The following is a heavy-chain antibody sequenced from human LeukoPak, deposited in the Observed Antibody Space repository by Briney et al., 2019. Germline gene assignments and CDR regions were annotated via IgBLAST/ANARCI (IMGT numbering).Heavy chain of an antibody. Sequence: PSETLSLTCTVSGGSISSYYWSWIRQPPGKGLEWIGYIYYSGSTNYNPSLKSRVTISVDTSKNQFSLKLSSVTAADTAVYYCARDHHETGTYSFDYWGQGTLVTVSS. CDR1: GGSISSYY. CDR2: IYYSGST. CDR3: ARDHHETGTYSFDY. J-gene: IGHJ4*02. D-gene: IGHD1/OR15-1a*01. V-gene: IGHV4-59*01.